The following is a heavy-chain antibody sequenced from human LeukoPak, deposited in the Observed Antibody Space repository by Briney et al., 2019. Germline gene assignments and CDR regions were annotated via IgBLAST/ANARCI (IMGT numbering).Heavy chain of an antibody. J-gene: IGHJ5*02. D-gene: IGHD2-15*01. CDR3: ARGFGYCSGGSCHQTSPLDNWFDP. CDR2: IYYSGST. CDR1: GGSISSGDYS. V-gene: IGHV4-31*03. Sequence: PSETLSLTCTISGGSISSGDYSWSWIRQHPGKGLEWIGYIYYSGSTYYNPSLKSRVTISIDTSKNQFSLKLSSVTAADTAVYYCARGFGYCSGGSCHQTSPLDNWFDPWGQGTLVTVSS.